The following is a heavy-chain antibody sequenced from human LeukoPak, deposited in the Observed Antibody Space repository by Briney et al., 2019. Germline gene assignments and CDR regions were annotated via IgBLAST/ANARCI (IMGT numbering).Heavy chain of an antibody. Sequence: PGGSLTLSCAASGFTFSTYWMSWVRQAPGKGLEWVANIKQDGSDKFYVDSVKGRFTISRDNAKNSMYLQMSSLRAEDTAIYYCARVLPVASRDYWGQGTLVTVSS. D-gene: IGHD2-2*01. CDR1: GFTFSTYW. V-gene: IGHV3-7*01. J-gene: IGHJ4*02. CDR3: ARVLPVASRDY. CDR2: IKQDGSDK.